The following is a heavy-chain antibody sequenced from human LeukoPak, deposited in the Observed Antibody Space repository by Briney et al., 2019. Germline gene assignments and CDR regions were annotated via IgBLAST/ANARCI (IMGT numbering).Heavy chain of an antibody. CDR2: IIPIFGTA. D-gene: IGHD3-22*01. V-gene: IGHV1-69*13. CDR3: ARVYYYDSSGYYYYYYMDV. CDR1: GGTFISYA. Sequence: GASVKVSCKASGGTFISYAISWVRQAPGQGLEWMGGIIPIFGTANYAQKFQGRVTITADESTSTAYMELSSLRSEDTAVYYCARVYYYDSSGYYYYYYMDVWGKGTTVTISS. J-gene: IGHJ6*03.